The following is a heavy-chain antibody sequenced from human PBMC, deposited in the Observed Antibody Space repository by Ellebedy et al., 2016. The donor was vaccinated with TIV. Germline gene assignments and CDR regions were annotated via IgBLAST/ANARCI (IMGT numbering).Heavy chain of an antibody. CDR3: ATPGNVVVVPSDADYYYGLDV. D-gene: IGHD2-2*01. CDR1: GGTFSTNG. Sequence: ASVKVSCKASGGTFSTNGLSWVRQAPGQGLEWMGGTVPIFKRANYAQKFQGRVTITADETTSTVYMEVSSLRSEDTAVYYCATPGNVVVVPSDADYYYGLDVWGQGTTVTVS. CDR2: TVPIFKRA. J-gene: IGHJ6*02. V-gene: IGHV1-69*13.